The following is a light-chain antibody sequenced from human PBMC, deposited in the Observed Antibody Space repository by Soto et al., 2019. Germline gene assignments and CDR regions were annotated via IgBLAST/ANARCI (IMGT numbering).Light chain of an antibody. Sequence: EKVMTQSPATLSVSPGERATLSCRASQSVSSNLAWYQQKPGQAPRLLIYGASTRATGIPARFSGSGSGTEFTLTISSLQSEDFAVYCCQQYNNWPATFGQGTKVEIK. CDR1: QSVSSN. CDR2: GAS. V-gene: IGKV3-15*01. J-gene: IGKJ1*01. CDR3: QQYNNWPAT.